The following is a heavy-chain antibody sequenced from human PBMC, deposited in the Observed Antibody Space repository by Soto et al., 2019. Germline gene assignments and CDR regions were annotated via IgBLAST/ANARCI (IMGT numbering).Heavy chain of an antibody. CDR3: ARGRQWRRSRIKGAACLEY. Sequence: SETLSLTCTVSVGSISSYYWSWIRQPPGKGLEWIGYIYYSGITDSNPSLKSRVTISVDTSKNQFSLRLSSVTAADTAMYYCARGRQWRRSRIKGAACLEYSGQGNLLTVSS. CDR2: IYYSGIT. CDR1: VGSISSYY. J-gene: IGHJ4*02. V-gene: IGHV4-59*12. D-gene: IGHD5-12*01.